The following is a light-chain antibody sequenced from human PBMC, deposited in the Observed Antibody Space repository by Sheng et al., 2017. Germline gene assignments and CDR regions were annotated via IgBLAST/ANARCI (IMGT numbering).Light chain of an antibody. CDR2: EGD. CDR1: SSDVGSYNL. V-gene: IGLV2-14*02. CDR3: QSYDSSLSGYV. Sequence: QSALTQPASVSGSPGQSITISCTGSSSDVGSYNLVSWYQQHPGKAPKLMISEGDKRPSGVPDRFSGSKSGTSASLAITGLQAEDEADYYCQSYDSSLSGYVFGTGTKVTVL. J-gene: IGLJ1*01.